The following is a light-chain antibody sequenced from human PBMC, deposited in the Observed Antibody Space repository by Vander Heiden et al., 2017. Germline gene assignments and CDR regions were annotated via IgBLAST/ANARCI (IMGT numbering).Light chain of an antibody. CDR3: QQHSNWPLYT. CDR2: DAS. J-gene: IGKJ2*01. CDR1: QSVSSF. V-gene: IGKV3-11*01. Sequence: EIVLTQSPATLSLSPGERAILSCRASQSVSSFLAWYQQKPGQVPRLLIYDASIRVTGIPARFSGSGSGTDFTLTISSLEPEDFAVYYCQQHSNWPLYTFGQGTKLEIK.